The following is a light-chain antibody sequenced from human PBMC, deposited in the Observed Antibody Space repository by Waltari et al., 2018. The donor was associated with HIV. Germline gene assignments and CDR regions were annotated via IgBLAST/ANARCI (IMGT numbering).Light chain of an antibody. CDR1: SSNIGSNY. CDR2: RNN. Sequence: QSVLTQSPSASGTPGQRVTISCSGSSSNIGSNYVYWYQQLPGTASKLLLYRNNRRPSGGPDRFSGSKSGTSASLAISGLRSEDEAHYYCATWTDSLSGVVFGGGTKLRVL. CDR3: ATWTDSLSGVV. J-gene: IGLJ2*01. V-gene: IGLV1-47*01.